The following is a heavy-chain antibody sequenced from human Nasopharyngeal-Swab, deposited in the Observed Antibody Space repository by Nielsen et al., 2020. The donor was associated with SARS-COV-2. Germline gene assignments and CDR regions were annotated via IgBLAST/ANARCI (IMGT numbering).Heavy chain of an antibody. D-gene: IGHD6-19*01. Sequence: LKISCAASGFTVSAFGMHWVRQAPGEVLEWVAHISYDGHTQYYSDSVTGRFTISRDNSKNTLDLQMNSLRPEDTAVYYCARVPSIAVAGTLLPYYYYYMDVWGKGTTVTVSS. CDR3: ARVPSIAVAGTLLPYYYYYMDV. CDR1: GFTVSAFG. J-gene: IGHJ6*03. CDR2: ISYDGHTQ. V-gene: IGHV3-30*03.